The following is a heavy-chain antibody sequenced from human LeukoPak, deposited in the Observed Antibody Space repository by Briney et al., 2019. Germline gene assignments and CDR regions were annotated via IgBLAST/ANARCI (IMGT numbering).Heavy chain of an antibody. Sequence: GGSLRLSCAASGFTFSSYSMTWVRQAPGKGLEWVSSISSSSYIYYADSVKGRFTISRDNAKNSLYLQMNSLRAEDTAVYYCARVSAGRWGQGTLVTVSS. J-gene: IGHJ4*02. D-gene: IGHD6-13*01. V-gene: IGHV3-21*01. CDR3: ARVSAGR. CDR1: GFTFSSYS. CDR2: ISSSSYI.